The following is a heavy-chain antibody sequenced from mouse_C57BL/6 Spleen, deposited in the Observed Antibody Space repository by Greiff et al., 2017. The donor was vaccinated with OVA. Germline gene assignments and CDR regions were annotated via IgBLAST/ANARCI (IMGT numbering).Heavy chain of an antibody. CDR1: GFTFSDYG. D-gene: IGHD4-1*01. V-gene: IGHV5-17*01. CDR2: ISSGSSTI. Sequence: EVHLVESGGGLVKPGGSLKLSCAASGFTFSDYGMHWVRQAPEKGLEWVAYISSGSSTIYYADTVKGRFTISRDNAKNTLFLQMTSLRSEDTAMYYCVGNWGNYAMDYWGQGTSVTVSS. J-gene: IGHJ4*01. CDR3: VGNWGNYAMDY.